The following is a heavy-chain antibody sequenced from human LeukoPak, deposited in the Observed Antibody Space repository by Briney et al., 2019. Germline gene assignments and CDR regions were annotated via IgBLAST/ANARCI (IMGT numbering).Heavy chain of an antibody. V-gene: IGHV3-48*03. CDR2: ICSSGSTK. CDR3: ARGWDYYDTSGYYSKDY. D-gene: IGHD3-22*01. J-gene: IGHJ4*02. CDR1: GFTFSSYE. Sequence: PGGSLRLFCAASGFTFSSYEMNWVRQATGWGMEWVSYICSSGSTKYYADSVKGRFTISRDNAKNSLYLQMNSLRAEDTAVYYCARGWDYYDTSGYYSKDYWGQGTLVTVSS.